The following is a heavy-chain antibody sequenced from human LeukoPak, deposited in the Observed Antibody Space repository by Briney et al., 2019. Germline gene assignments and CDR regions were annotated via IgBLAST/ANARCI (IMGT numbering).Heavy chain of an antibody. Sequence: ASVKVSCKASGYTFTSYDINWVRQATGQGLEWMGWMNPNSGNTGYAQKFQGRVTMTRNTSISTAYMELSSLRSEDTAVYYCARGRFPLYCGGDCDRAGWFDPWGQGTLVTVSS. CDR2: MNPNSGNT. D-gene: IGHD2-21*01. V-gene: IGHV1-8*01. CDR1: GYTFTSYD. CDR3: ARGRFPLYCGGDCDRAGWFDP. J-gene: IGHJ5*02.